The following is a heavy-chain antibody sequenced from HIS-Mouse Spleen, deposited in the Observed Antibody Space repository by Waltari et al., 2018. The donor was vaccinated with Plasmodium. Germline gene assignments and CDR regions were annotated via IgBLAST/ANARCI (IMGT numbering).Heavy chain of an antibody. CDR1: GFTFRSDW. J-gene: IGHJ2*01. CDR2: IKQDGSEK. Sequence: EVQLVESGGGLVQPGGSLRLSCAAAGFTFRSDWMSWVRQAHGKGLEWVANIKQDGSEKYYVDSVKGRFTISRDNAKNSLYLQMNSLRAEDTAVYYCASSWYWYFDLWGRGTLVTVSS. CDR3: ASSWYWYFDL. V-gene: IGHV3-7*01. D-gene: IGHD6-13*01.